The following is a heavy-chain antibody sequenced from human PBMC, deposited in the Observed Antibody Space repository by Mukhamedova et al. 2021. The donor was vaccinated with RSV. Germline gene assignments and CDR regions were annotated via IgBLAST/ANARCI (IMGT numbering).Heavy chain of an antibody. V-gene: IGHV3-11*05. CDR3: ARVDGFNHRLIYAMDI. CDR2: ISGGSTYS. D-gene: IGHD5-24*01. J-gene: IGHJ6*02. Sequence: GKGLEWVSHISGGSTYSNYADSVKGRFTISRDNTDKSVFLLMNSLRPEDTATYYCARVDGFNHRLIYAMDIWGQGTTVTGSS.